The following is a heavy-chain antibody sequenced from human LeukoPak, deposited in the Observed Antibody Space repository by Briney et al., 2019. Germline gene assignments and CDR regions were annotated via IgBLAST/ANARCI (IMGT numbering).Heavy chain of an antibody. D-gene: IGHD3-10*01. CDR2: MNPNSGGT. CDR3: ARLITGFGHFLFDY. Sequence: GASVKVSCKASGYTFTGYYMHWVRQAPGQGLEWMGRMNPNSGGTNYAQKFQGRVTMTRDTSISTAYMELSRLRSDDTAVYYCARLITGFGHFLFDYWGQGTLVTVSS. J-gene: IGHJ4*02. V-gene: IGHV1-2*06. CDR1: GYTFTGYY.